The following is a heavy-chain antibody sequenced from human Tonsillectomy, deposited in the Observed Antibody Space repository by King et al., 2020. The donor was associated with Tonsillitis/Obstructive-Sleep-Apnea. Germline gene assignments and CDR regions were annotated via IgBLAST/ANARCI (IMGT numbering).Heavy chain of an antibody. CDR2: ISSSSSTI. J-gene: IGHJ4*02. Sequence: QLVQSGGGLVQPGGSLRLSCAASGFTFSSYGMNWVRQAPGKGLEWVSYISSSSSTIYYADSVKGRFTISRDNAKNSLYLQMNSLRDEDTAVYYCARGLMITFGGVIVTPYYFDYWGQGNLVTVSS. V-gene: IGHV3-48*02. D-gene: IGHD3-16*02. CDR3: ARGLMITFGGVIVTPYYFDY. CDR1: GFTFSSYG.